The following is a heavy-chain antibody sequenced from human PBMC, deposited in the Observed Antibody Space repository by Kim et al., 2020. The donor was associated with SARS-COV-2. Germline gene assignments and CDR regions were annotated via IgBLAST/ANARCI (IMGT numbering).Heavy chain of an antibody. Sequence: SETLSLTCAVSGGSISSSNWWSWFRQPPGKGLEWIGEIYHSGSTNYNPSLKSRVTISVDKSKNQFSLKLTSVTAADTAVYYCASFYDSSGYYSEQRHAFDIWGQGTMVTVSS. CDR3: ASFYDSSGYYSEQRHAFDI. V-gene: IGHV4-4*02. J-gene: IGHJ3*02. CDR1: GGSISSSNW. CDR2: IYHSGST. D-gene: IGHD3-22*01.